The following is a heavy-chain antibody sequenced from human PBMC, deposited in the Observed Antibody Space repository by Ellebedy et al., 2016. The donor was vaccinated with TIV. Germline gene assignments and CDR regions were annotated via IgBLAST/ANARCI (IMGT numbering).Heavy chain of an antibody. CDR3: ARGPDGDYYYYGMDV. Sequence: MPSETLSLTCTVSGGSISSYYWSWIRQPPGKGLEWIGYIYYSGSTNYNPSLKSRVTISVDTSKNQFSLRLSSVTAADTAVYYCARGPDGDYYYYGMDVWGQGTTVTVSS. D-gene: IGHD4-17*01. CDR2: IYYSGST. V-gene: IGHV4-59*01. J-gene: IGHJ6*02. CDR1: GGSISSYY.